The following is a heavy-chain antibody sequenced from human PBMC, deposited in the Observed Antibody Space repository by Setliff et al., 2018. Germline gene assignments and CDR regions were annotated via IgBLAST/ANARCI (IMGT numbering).Heavy chain of an antibody. J-gene: IGHJ6*02. Sequence: PSETLSLTCNVSGVSISSYYWSWIRQPPGKGLESIGYIQKSGSTNYNPSLMSWVSISVDTSKNQFSLKLRSVTAADTAVYYCARLSWNGLRYYGLDVWGQGTTVTVSS. CDR2: IQKSGST. CDR1: GVSISSYY. D-gene: IGHD3-3*01. V-gene: IGHV4-59*01. CDR3: ARLSWNGLRYYGLDV.